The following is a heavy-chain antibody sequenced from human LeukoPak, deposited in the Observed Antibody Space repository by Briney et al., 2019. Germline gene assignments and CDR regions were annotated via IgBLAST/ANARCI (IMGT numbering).Heavy chain of an antibody. V-gene: IGHV3-21*01. CDR1: GFTFDSYS. J-gene: IGHJ6*04. CDR2: ISSSSCSI. Sequence: GGSLRLSCAASGFTFDSYSMNWVRQAPGKGLEWVSSISSSSCSIYYADSVKGRFTISRDNAKNSLYLQMNSLRAEDTAVYYCARGPTMKMDVWGKGTTVTVSS. D-gene: IGHD3-22*01. CDR3: ARGPTMKMDV.